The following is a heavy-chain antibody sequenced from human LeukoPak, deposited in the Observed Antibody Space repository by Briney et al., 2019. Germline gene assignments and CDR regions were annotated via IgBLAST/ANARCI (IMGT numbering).Heavy chain of an antibody. V-gene: IGHV4-59*08. CDR2: IYYSGTT. D-gene: IGHD2-15*01. J-gene: IGHJ6*03. CDR3: VRHLDCSGGSCSPFYYYYYMDV. CDR1: GGSISSYY. Sequence: SETLSLTCTVSGGSISSYYWNWIRQPPGKGLEWIGYIYYSGTTKYNPSLKSRVTISVDTSKNQFSLKLSSVTAADTAVYYCVRHLDCSGGSCSPFYYYYYMDVWDKGTTVTISS.